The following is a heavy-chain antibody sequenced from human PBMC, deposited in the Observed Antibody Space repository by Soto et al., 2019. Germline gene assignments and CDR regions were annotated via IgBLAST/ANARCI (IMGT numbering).Heavy chain of an antibody. D-gene: IGHD6-19*01. CDR1: VCTFSSYA. CDR3: TRLLVTSYSSGGVS. CDR2: IIPIFGTS. V-gene: IGHV1-69*01. J-gene: IGHJ5*02. Sequence: SVKVSCKGSVCTFSSYAISWVRQAPGQGLEWMGGIIPIFGTSNYAQKFQGRATITADESTSTAYMEMSSMGSEETVVYYWTRLLVTSYSSGGVSWGQGALVTVSS.